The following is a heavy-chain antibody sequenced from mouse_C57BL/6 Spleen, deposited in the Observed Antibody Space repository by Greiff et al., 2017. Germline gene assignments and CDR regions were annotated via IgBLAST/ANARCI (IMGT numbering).Heavy chain of an antibody. D-gene: IGHD1-1*01. J-gene: IGHJ4*01. V-gene: IGHV1-82*01. CDR1: GYAFSSSW. Sequence: VQLQQSGPELVKPGASVKISCKASGYAFSSSWMNWVKQRPGKGLEWIGRIYPGDGDTNYNGKFKGKATLTADKSSSTAYMQLSSLTSEDAAVYFCARSILITTVVATGAMDYWGQGTSVTVAS. CDR2: IYPGDGDT. CDR3: ARSILITTVVATGAMDY.